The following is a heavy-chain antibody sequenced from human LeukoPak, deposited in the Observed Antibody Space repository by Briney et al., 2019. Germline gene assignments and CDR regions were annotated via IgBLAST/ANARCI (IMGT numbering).Heavy chain of an antibody. Sequence: PGGSLRLSCAASGFTFSAYYMSWIRQAPGKGLEWVSYISSSSSYTNYADSVKGRFTISRDNAKNSLYLQMNSLRAEDTAVYYCARVTYYYDSSGPLFDYWGQGTLVTVSS. CDR1: GFTFSAYY. J-gene: IGHJ4*02. V-gene: IGHV3-11*05. D-gene: IGHD3-22*01. CDR2: ISSSSSYT. CDR3: ARVTYYYDSSGPLFDY.